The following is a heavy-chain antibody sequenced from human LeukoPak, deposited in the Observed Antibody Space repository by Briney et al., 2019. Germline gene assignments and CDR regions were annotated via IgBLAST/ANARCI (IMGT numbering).Heavy chain of an antibody. Sequence: GGSLRLSCAASGFTFSSYAMSWVRQAPGKGLEWVSAISGSGSSTYYADSVKGRFTISRDNSKNTLYLQMNSLRAEDTAVYYCAKDFVGVTIFGVAPDAFDIWGQGTMVTVSS. D-gene: IGHD3-3*01. J-gene: IGHJ3*02. CDR2: ISGSGSST. CDR3: AKDFVGVTIFGVAPDAFDI. V-gene: IGHV3-23*01. CDR1: GFTFSSYA.